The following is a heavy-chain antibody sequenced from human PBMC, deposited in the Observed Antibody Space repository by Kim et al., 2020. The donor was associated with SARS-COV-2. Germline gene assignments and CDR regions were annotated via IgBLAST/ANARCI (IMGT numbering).Heavy chain of an antibody. D-gene: IGHD6-13*01. J-gene: IGHJ4*02. V-gene: IGHV3-15*01. CDR3: TTDLKSAAAGFDY. Sequence: DYSAPGKGRFTISRDDSKNTLYLQMNSLKTEDTAVYYCTTDLKSAAAGFDYWGQGTLVTVSS.